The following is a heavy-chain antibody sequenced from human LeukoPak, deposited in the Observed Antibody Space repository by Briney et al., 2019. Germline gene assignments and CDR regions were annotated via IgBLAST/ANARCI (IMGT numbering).Heavy chain of an antibody. CDR2: IYYSGST. Sequence: SETLSLTCTVSGGSISSSSYYWGWIRQPPGKGLEWIGSIYYSGSTYYNPSLKSRVTISVDTSKNQFSLKLSSVTAAAPAVYHCASLGRAYYFDYGGQGTLVTVS. D-gene: IGHD7-27*01. CDR3: ASLGRAYYFDY. CDR1: GGSISSSSYY. J-gene: IGHJ4*02. V-gene: IGHV4-39*01.